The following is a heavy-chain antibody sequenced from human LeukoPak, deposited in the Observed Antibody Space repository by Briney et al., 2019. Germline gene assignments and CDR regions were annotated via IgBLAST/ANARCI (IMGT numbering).Heavy chain of an antibody. J-gene: IGHJ4*02. Sequence: PSETLSLTCTVSGGSISRNYWNWIRQPPGKGLEWIGNIYYSETTSYNPSLKSRVSISVDTSKNLLSLKLSSVTAADTAVYYCARDDTSGHFDYWGQGTLVNVSS. CDR2: IYYSETT. CDR3: ARDDTSGHFDY. D-gene: IGHD3-22*01. CDR1: GGSISRNY. V-gene: IGHV4-59*01.